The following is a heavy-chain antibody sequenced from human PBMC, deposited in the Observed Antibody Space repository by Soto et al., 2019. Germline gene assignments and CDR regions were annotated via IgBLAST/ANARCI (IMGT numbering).Heavy chain of an antibody. D-gene: IGHD4-17*01. CDR2: IIPILGIA. CDR1: GGTFSSYT. J-gene: IGHJ4*02. Sequence: ASVKVSCKASGGTFSSYTISWVRQAPGQGLEWMGRIIPILGIANYAQKFQGRVTITADKSKSTAYMELSSLRSEDTAVYYCARNFQDYGDYDTGFDYWGQGTLVTVSS. CDR3: ARNFQDYGDYDTGFDY. V-gene: IGHV1-69*02.